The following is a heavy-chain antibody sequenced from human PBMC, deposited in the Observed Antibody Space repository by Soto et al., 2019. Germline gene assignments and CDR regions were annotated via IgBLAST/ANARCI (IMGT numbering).Heavy chain of an antibody. CDR2: INHSGST. J-gene: IGHJ5*02. Sequence: QVQLQQWGAGLLKPSETLSLTCAVYGGSFSGYYWSWIRQPPGKGLEWIGEINHSGSTNYNPSLKSRVTISVDTSKNQFSLKLSSVTAADTAVYYCVRGTHGDYVWGSYRYNWFDPWGQGTLVTVSS. D-gene: IGHD3-16*02. CDR3: VRGTHGDYVWGSYRYNWFDP. V-gene: IGHV4-34*01. CDR1: GGSFSGYY.